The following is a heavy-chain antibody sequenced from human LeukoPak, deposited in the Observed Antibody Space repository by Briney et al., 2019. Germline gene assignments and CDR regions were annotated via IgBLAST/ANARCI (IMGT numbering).Heavy chain of an antibody. D-gene: IGHD6-13*01. J-gene: IGHJ4*02. Sequence: ASVKVSCKASGYTLTSYGISWVRQAPGQGLEWMGWISAYNGNTSYAQKLQGRVTMTTDTSTSTAYMELRSLRSDDTAVYYCARGIAAAGRRHFDYWGQGTLVTVSS. CDR2: ISAYNGNT. V-gene: IGHV1-18*01. CDR3: ARGIAAAGRRHFDY. CDR1: GYTLTSYG.